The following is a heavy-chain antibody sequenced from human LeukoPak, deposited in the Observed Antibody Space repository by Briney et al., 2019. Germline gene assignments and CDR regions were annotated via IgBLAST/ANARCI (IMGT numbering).Heavy chain of an antibody. J-gene: IGHJ6*04. CDR3: ARMPNYYYGMDV. V-gene: IGHV4-59*01. CDR1: GGSINSYY. D-gene: IGHD2-2*01. CDR2: IYYSGST. Sequence: PSETLSLTCTVSGGSINSYYWSWIRQPPGKGLEWIGYIYYSGSTNYNPSLKSRVTISVDTSKNQFSLKLSSVTAADTAVYYCARMPNYYYGMDVWGKGTTVTVSS.